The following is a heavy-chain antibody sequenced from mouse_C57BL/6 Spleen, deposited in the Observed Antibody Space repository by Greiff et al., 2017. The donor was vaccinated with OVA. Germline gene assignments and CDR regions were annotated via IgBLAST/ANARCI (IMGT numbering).Heavy chain of an antibody. CDR2: IHPSSGST. Sequence: VQLQQPGAELVKPGASVKLSCKASGYTFNSYWMHWVKQRPGQGLEWIGMIHPSSGSTNYNEKFKSKATLTVDKSSSTAYMQLSILTSEDSAVYYYAREETGTGGYFDYWGQGTTLTVSS. V-gene: IGHV1-64*01. CDR3: AREETGTGGYFDY. D-gene: IGHD4-1*01. CDR1: GYTFNSYW. J-gene: IGHJ2*01.